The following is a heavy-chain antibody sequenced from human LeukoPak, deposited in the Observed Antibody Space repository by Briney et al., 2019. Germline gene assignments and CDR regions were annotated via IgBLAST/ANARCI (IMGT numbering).Heavy chain of an antibody. D-gene: IGHD6-13*01. CDR1: GFTFSNAW. Sequence: PGGSLRLSCAASGFTFSNAWMSWVRQAPGKGLEWVGRIKSKTDGGTTDYAAPVKGRFTISRDDSKNTLYLQMNSLKTEDTAVYYCTAPLVRRAFDIWGQGTMVTVSS. CDR3: TAPLVRRAFDI. J-gene: IGHJ3*02. V-gene: IGHV3-15*01. CDR2: IKSKTDGGTT.